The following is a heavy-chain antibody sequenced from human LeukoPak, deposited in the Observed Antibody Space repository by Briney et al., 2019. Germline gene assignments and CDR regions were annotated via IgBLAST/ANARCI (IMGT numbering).Heavy chain of an antibody. Sequence: HSGGSLRLSCAASEFTFSSYSMNWVRQAPGKGLEWVSYITNSGNSKSYADSVKGRFTISRDNTQNSLYLQMNGLRAEDTAVYYCAKVSGRIQIWPQPFGDGMDVWGQGTTVTVSS. CDR1: EFTFSSYS. V-gene: IGHV3-48*01. CDR2: ITNSGNSK. CDR3: AKVSGRIQIWPQPFGDGMDV. J-gene: IGHJ6*02. D-gene: IGHD3-10*01.